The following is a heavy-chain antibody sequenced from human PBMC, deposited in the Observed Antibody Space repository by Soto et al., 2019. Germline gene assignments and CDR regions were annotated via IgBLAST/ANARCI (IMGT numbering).Heavy chain of an antibody. J-gene: IGHJ4*02. V-gene: IGHV4-39*01. CDR3: ARSELDRFDY. CDR1: GGSISSSSYY. D-gene: IGHD6-13*01. Sequence: PSETLSLTCTVSGGSISSSSYYWGWIRQPPGKGLEWIGSIYYSGSTYYNPSLKSRVTISVDTSKNQFSLQLNSVTPEDTAVYYCARSELDRFDYWGQGTLVTVSS. CDR2: IYYSGST.